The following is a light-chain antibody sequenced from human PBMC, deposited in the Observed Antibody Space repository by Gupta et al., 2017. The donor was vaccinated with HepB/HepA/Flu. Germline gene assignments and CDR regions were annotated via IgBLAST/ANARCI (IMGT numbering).Light chain of an antibody. V-gene: IGLV1-36*01. J-gene: IGLJ2*01. CDR3: AAWDDSLNGPV. CDR2: YDD. CDR1: SSNIGNND. Sequence: QSVLTQPPSVSEAPRQRVTISCSGRSSNIGNNDVNWYQQLPGQAPKLLIYYDDLLPSGVSDRFSGSKSCTSASLAIRWLQAEDEADYYCAAWDDSLNGPVFGGGNKLTVL.